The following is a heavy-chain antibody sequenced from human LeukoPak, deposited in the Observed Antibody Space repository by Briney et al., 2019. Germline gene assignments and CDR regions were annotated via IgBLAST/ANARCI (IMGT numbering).Heavy chain of an antibody. CDR2: IYTSGST. V-gene: IGHV4-4*07. J-gene: IGHJ4*02. Sequence: SETLSLTCTVPGGSISSYYWSWIRQPAGKGLEWIGRIYTSGSTNYNLSLKSRVTMSVDTSKNQFSLKLSSVTAADTAVYYCAREWGYYDSSGYYYSNVLYDYWGQGTLVTVSS. D-gene: IGHD3-22*01. CDR3: AREWGYYDSSGYYYSNVLYDY. CDR1: GGSISSYY.